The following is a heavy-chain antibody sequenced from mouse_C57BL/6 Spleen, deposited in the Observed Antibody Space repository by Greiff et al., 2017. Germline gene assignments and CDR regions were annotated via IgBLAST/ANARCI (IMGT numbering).Heavy chain of an antibody. Sequence: QVQLKQPGAELVKPGASVKVSCKASGYTFTSYWMHWVKQRPGQGLEWIGRIHPSDSDTNYNQKFKGKATLTVDKSSSTAYMQISSLTSEDSAVYYCAIWEGFAYWGQGTLVTVSA. J-gene: IGHJ3*01. CDR3: AIWEGFAY. CDR1: GYTFTSYW. V-gene: IGHV1-74*01. D-gene: IGHD4-1*01. CDR2: IHPSDSDT.